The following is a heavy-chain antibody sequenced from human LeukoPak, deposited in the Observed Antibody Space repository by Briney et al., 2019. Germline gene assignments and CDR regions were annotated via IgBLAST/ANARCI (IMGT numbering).Heavy chain of an antibody. Sequence: SETLSLTCTVSGGSISSYYWSWIRQPPGKGLEWIGYIYYSGSTNYNPSLKSRVTISVDTSKNQFSLKLRSVTAADTAVYYCARYDSSGYYYEYWGQGTLVTVSS. CDR1: GGSISSYY. J-gene: IGHJ4*02. D-gene: IGHD3-22*01. CDR3: ARYDSSGYYYEY. CDR2: IYYSGST. V-gene: IGHV4-59*08.